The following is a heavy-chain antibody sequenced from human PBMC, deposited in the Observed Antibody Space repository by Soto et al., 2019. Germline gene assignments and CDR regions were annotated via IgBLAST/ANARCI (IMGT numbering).Heavy chain of an antibody. Sequence: GASVKVSCKASGGTFTNYAFSWVRQAPGQGLEWMGGIIPIFGTPDYAQKFQGRVTITADESTRTASMELSSLRSDDTAVYYCARDVNVYGTSRHYYGIDVWGRGTTVTVSS. V-gene: IGHV1-69*13. J-gene: IGHJ6*02. CDR3: ARDVNVYGTSRHYYGIDV. D-gene: IGHD2-2*01. CDR2: IIPIFGTP. CDR1: GGTFTNYA.